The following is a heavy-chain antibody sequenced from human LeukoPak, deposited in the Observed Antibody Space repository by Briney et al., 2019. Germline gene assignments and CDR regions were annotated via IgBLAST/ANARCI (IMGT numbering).Heavy chain of an antibody. CDR1: GGSISSGGYY. Sequence: SETLSLTCTVSGGSISSGGYYWSWIRQHPGKGLEWIGYIYYSGSTYYNPSLKSRVTISVDTSKNQFSLKLSSVTAADTAVYYCARLPIPTADYNWTDPWGQGTLVTVSS. J-gene: IGHJ5*02. D-gene: IGHD2-2*01. CDR2: IYYSGST. CDR3: ARLPIPTADYNWTDP. V-gene: IGHV4-31*03.